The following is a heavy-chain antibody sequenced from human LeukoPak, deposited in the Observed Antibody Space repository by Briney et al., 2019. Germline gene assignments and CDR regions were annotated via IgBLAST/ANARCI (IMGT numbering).Heavy chain of an antibody. CDR1: GGAIRSGGW. CDR3: AREPNNSHYCRRWDS. V-gene: IGHV4-4*02. Sequence: SETLSLTCSVSGGAIRSGGWWGWVRQSPGKGLEWIGDIYNRGRTNYSPSLKSRVTISADKFRNQFSLKMTSVNAADTAVYYCAREPNNSHYCRRWDSWGQGVLVIVSS. J-gene: IGHJ4*02. D-gene: IGHD1-26*01. CDR2: IYNRGRT.